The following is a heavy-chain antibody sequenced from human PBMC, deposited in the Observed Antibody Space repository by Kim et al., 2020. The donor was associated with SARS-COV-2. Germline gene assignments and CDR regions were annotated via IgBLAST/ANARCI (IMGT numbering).Heavy chain of an antibody. CDR1: GFTFNTHS. CDR3: ASDGIGVNPGDAFNI. J-gene: IGHJ3*02. Sequence: GGSLRLSCAASGFTFNTHSMNWVRQAPGKGLEWLSFINYNGEITYYADSVKGRFSISRDNAKNSLSLQMDSLRDDDTAMYYCASDGIGVNPGDAFNIWGQGTMVTVSS. CDR2: INYNGEIT. V-gene: IGHV3-48*02. D-gene: IGHD3-10*01.